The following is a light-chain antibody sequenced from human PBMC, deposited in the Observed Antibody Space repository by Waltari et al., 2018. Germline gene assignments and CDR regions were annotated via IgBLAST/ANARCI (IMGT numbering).Light chain of an antibody. CDR1: SSDVGGYNY. CDR2: EVS. CDR3: SSYAGSNNLGV. V-gene: IGLV2-8*01. J-gene: IGLJ1*01. Sequence: QSALTQPPSASGSPGQSVTISCTGTSSDVGGYNYVSCYQQHPGKVPKLIIYEVSKRPSGVPDRFSGSKSGNTASLTVSGLQAEDEADYYCSSYAGSNNLGVFGTGTKVTVL.